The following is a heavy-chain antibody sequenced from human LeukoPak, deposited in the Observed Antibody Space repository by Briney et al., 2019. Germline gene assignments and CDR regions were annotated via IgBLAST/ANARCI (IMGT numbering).Heavy chain of an antibody. D-gene: IGHD5-12*01. J-gene: IGHJ4*02. CDR2: IGASGEST. V-gene: IGHV3-23*01. CDR3: AKGQGGYIEATSFDY. CDR1: GFTFSVAA. Sequence: GGSLRLSCAASGFTFSVAAMTWVRQAPGKGLEWVSLIGASGESTYYADSVKGRFTISRDNSKNTLFLQMNSLRAEDTAVYYCAKGQGGYIEATSFDYWGQGTLVTVSS.